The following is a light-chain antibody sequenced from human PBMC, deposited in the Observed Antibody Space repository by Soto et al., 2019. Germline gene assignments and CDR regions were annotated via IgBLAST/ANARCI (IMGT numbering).Light chain of an antibody. J-gene: IGKJ4*01. CDR3: QQYNSWPVT. CDR1: QSVSSN. V-gene: IGKV3-15*01. CDR2: GAS. Sequence: EIVMTQSPATLSVSPGERATLSCRASQSVSSNLAWYQQKPGQAPRLLIYGASTRATGIPASFSGSGSGTEFTLTISSLQSEDFAVYYCQQYNSWPVTFGGGTKVEIK.